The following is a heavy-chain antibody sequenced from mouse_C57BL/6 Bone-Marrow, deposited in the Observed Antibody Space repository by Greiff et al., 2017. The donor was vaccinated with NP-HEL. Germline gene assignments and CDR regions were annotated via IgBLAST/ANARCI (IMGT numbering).Heavy chain of an antibody. CDR2: IRSKSNNSAS. D-gene: IGHD3-3*01. CDR3: VGRGRAMDY. CDR1: GFSFNTYA. V-gene: IGHV10-1*01. J-gene: IGHJ4*01. Sequence: EVQVVESGGGLVQPKGSLKLSCAASGFSFNTYAMNWVRQAPGKGLEWVARIRSKSNNSASYYAVSVKDRFTISRDDSESMLYLQMNNSKAEDTAMYCGVGRGRAMDYWGQGTSVTVSS.